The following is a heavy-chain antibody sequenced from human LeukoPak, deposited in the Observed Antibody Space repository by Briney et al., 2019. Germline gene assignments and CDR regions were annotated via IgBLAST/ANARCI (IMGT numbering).Heavy chain of an antibody. CDR2: IWYDGSNK. CDR3: AKDRYHYYYYYMDV. CDR1: GFTFSSYG. J-gene: IGHJ6*03. D-gene: IGHD2-2*01. V-gene: IGHV3-33*06. Sequence: QPGGSLRLSCAASGFTFSSYGMHWVRQAPGKGLEWVAVIWYDGSNKYYADSVKGRFTISRDSSKNTLYLQMNSLRAEDTAVYYCAKDRYHYYYYYMDVWGKGTTVTVSS.